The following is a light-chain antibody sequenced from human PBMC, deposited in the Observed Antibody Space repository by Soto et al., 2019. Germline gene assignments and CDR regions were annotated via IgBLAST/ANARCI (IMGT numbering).Light chain of an antibody. Sequence: ASVGDRVTITCRASQSIGKHLNWYQQKPGKAPKFLIYGASTLQSGVPSRFTGSGSGTDFTLTVNSLQAEDFATYYCQQSYTSPTTFGQGTRLEIK. V-gene: IGKV1-39*01. CDR1: QSIGKH. CDR2: GAS. J-gene: IGKJ5*01. CDR3: QQSYTSPTT.